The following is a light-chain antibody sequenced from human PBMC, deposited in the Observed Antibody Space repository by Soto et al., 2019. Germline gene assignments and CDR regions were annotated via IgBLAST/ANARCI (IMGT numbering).Light chain of an antibody. CDR2: GSS. V-gene: IGKV3-20*01. Sequence: EVVLTQSPGTLSLSPGERATLSCSASENVSNNYLAWYQQKPGQAPRLLIFGSSDRAAGIPDRFSGSGSGTGFTLTISRLEPEDFAVYYCQQYASSPPYTFGQGTKLEIK. J-gene: IGKJ2*01. CDR1: ENVSNNY. CDR3: QQYASSPPYT.